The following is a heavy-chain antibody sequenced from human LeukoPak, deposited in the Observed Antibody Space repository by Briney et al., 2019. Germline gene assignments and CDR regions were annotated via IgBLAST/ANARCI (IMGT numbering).Heavy chain of an antibody. J-gene: IGHJ6*02. CDR3: AKRSRRLTIVRGVPREDV. V-gene: IGHV3-23*01. CDR1: GFTFSSYA. Sequence: GGSLRLSCAASGFTFSSYAMNWVRQAPGKGLEWVSGISGNGDTTYYADSVKGRFTISRDNSRNTLYLQMNSLRAEDTAVYYCAKRSRRLTIVRGVPREDVWGQGTTVTVSS. D-gene: IGHD3-10*01. CDR2: ISGNGDTT.